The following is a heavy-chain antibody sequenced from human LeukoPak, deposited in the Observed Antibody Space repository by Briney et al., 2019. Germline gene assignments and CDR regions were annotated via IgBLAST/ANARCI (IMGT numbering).Heavy chain of an antibody. Sequence: GGSLRLSCAASGFTFSSYAMSWVRQAPGKGLEWVSAISGSGGSTYYADSVKGRFTISRDNSKNTLYLQMNSLRAEDTAVYYCAKDLGVRGYSSAFDIWAKGQWSPSLQ. D-gene: IGHD3-10*01. CDR2: ISGSGGST. V-gene: IGHV3-23*01. CDR1: GFTFSSYA. J-gene: IGHJ3*02. CDR3: AKDLGVRGYSSAFDI.